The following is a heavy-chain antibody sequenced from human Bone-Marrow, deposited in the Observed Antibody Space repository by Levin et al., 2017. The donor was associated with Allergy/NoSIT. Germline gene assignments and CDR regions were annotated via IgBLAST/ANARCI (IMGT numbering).Heavy chain of an antibody. V-gene: IGHV3-21*01. D-gene: IGHD1-1*01. CDR2: IRSVSSYI. Sequence: GESLKISCAASGFTFSDYSMSWVRQAPGKGLEWVSSIRSVSSYIYYADSVKGRFTISRDNAKNSLFLQMNSLRAEDTAVYYCARRKRQANNWFDPWGQGTLVTVSS. CDR1: GFTFSDYS. J-gene: IGHJ5*02. CDR3: ARRKRQANNWFDP.